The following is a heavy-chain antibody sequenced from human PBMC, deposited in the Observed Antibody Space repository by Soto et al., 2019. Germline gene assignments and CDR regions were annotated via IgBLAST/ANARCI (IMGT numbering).Heavy chain of an antibody. D-gene: IGHD6-19*01. CDR3: ARDSSEAYYYGMDV. V-gene: IGHV6-1*01. J-gene: IGHJ6*02. Sequence: QTPSRGLEWLGRTYYRSKWYNDYAVSVKSRITINPDTSKNQFSLQLNSVTPEDTAVYYCARDSSEAYYYGMDVWGQGTTVTVSS. CDR2: TYYRSKWYN.